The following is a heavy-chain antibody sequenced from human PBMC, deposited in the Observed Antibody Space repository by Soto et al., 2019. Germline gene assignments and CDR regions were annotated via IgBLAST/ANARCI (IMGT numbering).Heavy chain of an antibody. V-gene: IGHV4-34*01. J-gene: IGHJ6*02. CDR3: ARGLHCSGGSCPDYYYYYGMDV. CDR1: GGSFSGYY. D-gene: IGHD2-15*01. Sequence: SETLSLTCAVYGGSFSGYYWSWIRQPPGKGLEWIGEINHSGSTNYNPSLKSRVTISVGTSKNQFSLKLSSVTAADTAVYYCARGLHCSGGSCPDYYYYYGMDVWGQGTTVTVSS. CDR2: INHSGST.